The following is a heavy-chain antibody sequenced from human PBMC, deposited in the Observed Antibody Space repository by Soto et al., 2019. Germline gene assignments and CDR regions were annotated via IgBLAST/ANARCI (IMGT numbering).Heavy chain of an antibody. J-gene: IGHJ6*03. CDR1: GFTLSGYA. V-gene: IGHV3-64*01. CDR3: ARRARPDFYYMDV. D-gene: IGHD6-6*01. CDR2: ISSNGVGT. Sequence: ESGGGLAQPGGSLRLSCAASGFTLSGYAMDWVRQAPGKGLEYVSGISSNGVGTYYANSVQGRFTISRDNSRNTVYLQMGSLRPEDMAVYYCARRARPDFYYMDVWGKGTTVTVSS.